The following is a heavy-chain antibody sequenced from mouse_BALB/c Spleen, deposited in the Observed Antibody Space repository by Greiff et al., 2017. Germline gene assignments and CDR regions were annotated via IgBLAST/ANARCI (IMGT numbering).Heavy chain of an antibody. CDR3: ARSGTWYFDV. Sequence: EVKLVESGGGLVKPGGSLKLSCAASGFTFSDYYMYWVRQTPEKRLEWVATISDGGSYTYYPDSVKGRFTISRDNAKNNLYLQMSSLKSEDTAMYYCARSGTWYFDVWGAGTTVTVSS. CDR1: GFTFSDYY. CDR2: ISDGGSYT. J-gene: IGHJ1*01. D-gene: IGHD4-1*01. V-gene: IGHV5-4*02.